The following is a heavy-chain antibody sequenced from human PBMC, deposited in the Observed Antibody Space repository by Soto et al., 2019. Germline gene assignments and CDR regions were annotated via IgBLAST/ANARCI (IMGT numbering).Heavy chain of an antibody. D-gene: IGHD6-13*01. CDR2: INPNSGGT. Sequence: QVQLVQSGAEVKKPGASVKVSCKASGDTFTGYYMHWVRQAPGQGLEWMGWINPNSGGTNYAQKFQGRVTMTRDTSMSTAYMELRRLRSDDTAVYYCARRLGSSSLGTVDYWGQGTLVTVSS. V-gene: IGHV1-2*02. CDR1: GDTFTGYY. CDR3: ARRLGSSSLGTVDY. J-gene: IGHJ4*02.